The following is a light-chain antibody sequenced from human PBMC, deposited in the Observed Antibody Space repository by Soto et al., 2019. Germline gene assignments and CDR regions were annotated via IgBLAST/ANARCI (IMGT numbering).Light chain of an antibody. CDR2: DTS. CDR3: QQYSSYWT. Sequence: EVVMTQTTAALSGSPGECATRSCRASQGIGDTLAWYQHKPGQTPRLLIYDTSTRATGVPARFSGSRSGTEFTLTISSLQPDDFATYYCQQYSSYWTFAQGTKVDIK. V-gene: IGKV3-15*01. CDR1: QGIGDT. J-gene: IGKJ1*01.